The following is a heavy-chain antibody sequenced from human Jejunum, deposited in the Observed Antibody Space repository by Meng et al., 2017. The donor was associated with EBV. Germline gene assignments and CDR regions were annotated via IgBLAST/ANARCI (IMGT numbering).Heavy chain of an antibody. CDR3: ARSYYYESSGYYAGDLDY. CDR1: GYTFTGYA. J-gene: IGHJ4*02. V-gene: IGHV7-4-1*02. D-gene: IGHD3-22*01. CDR2: INTNIGNP. Sequence: QVQLVQSGSELKKPGDSVKVSCKASGYTFTGYAMNWVRQAPGQGLEWMGWINTNIGNPTYAQGFRGPFVFSLDTSVNTAYLQISSVKAEDTAVYYCARSYYYESSGYYAGDLDYWGQGTLVTVSS.